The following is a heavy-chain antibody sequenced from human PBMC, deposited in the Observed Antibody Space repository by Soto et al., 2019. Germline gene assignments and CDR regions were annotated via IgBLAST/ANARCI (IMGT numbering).Heavy chain of an antibody. Sequence: PGGSLRLSCTVSGFTFRSYAMNWVRQAPGGGLEWVSNIIGSGDSASYADSVKGHFTISRDNSQNTLFLQMDSLRVDDTATYYCVKDRAFRTVAGADRWGQGTLVT. D-gene: IGHD6-19*01. CDR3: VKDRAFRTVAGADR. CDR2: IIGSGDSA. J-gene: IGHJ4*01. CDR1: GFTFRSYA. V-gene: IGHV3-23*01.